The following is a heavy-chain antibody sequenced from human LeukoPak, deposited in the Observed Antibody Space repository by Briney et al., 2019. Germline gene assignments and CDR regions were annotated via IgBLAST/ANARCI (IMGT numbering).Heavy chain of an antibody. CDR3: ARENGDIVVVVAASSWFDP. CDR2: IIPIFGTA. CDR1: GGTFSSYA. V-gene: IGHV1-69*05. J-gene: IGHJ5*02. Sequence: SVKVSCKASGGTFSSYAISWVRQAPGQGLERMGRIIPIFGTANYPQKFQGRVTITTDESTSTAYMELSSLRSEDTAVYYCARENGDIVVVVAASSWFDPWGQGTLVTVSS. D-gene: IGHD2-15*01.